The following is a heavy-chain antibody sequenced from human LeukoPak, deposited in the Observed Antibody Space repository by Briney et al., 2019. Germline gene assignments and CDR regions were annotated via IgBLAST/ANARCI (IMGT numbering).Heavy chain of an antibody. J-gene: IGHJ4*02. CDR3: TSNSSSWRGYFDY. Sequence: GGSLRLSCAASGFTFSSYEMNWVRQAPGKGLEWVSYISSSGSTIYYADSVKGRFTISRDNAKNSLHLQMNSLRAEDTAVYYCTSNSSSWRGYFDYWGQGTLVTVSS. CDR2: ISSSGSTI. CDR1: GFTFSSYE. D-gene: IGHD6-13*01. V-gene: IGHV3-48*03.